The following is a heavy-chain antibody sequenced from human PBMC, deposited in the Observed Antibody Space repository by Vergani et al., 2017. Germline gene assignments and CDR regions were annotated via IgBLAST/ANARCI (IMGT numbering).Heavy chain of an antibody. CDR1: GGSFSGYY. J-gene: IGHJ3*02. D-gene: IGHD2-15*01. V-gene: IGHV4-34*01. CDR2: INPSGST. CDR3: ARRYCSGGSCFFDI. Sequence: QVQLQQWGAGLLKPSETLSLTCAVYGGSFSGYYWSWIRQPPGKGLEWIGEINPSGSTNYNPSLKSRVTISVDTSKNQFSLKLSSVTAADTAVYYCARRYCSGGSCFFDIWGQGTMVTVSS.